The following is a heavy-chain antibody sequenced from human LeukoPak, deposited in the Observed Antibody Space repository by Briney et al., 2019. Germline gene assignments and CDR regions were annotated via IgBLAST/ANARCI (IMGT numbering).Heavy chain of an antibody. D-gene: IGHD2-8*02. CDR3: ARESPLLGYYMDV. CDR1: GYTFTSYY. J-gene: IGHJ6*03. V-gene: IGHV1-46*01. CDR2: INPSGGST. Sequence: ASVKVSRKASGYTFTSYYMHWVRQAPGQGLEWMGIINPSGGSTSYAQKLQGRVTMTTDTSTSTAYMELRSLRSDDTAVYYCARESPLLGYYMDVWGKGTTVTISS.